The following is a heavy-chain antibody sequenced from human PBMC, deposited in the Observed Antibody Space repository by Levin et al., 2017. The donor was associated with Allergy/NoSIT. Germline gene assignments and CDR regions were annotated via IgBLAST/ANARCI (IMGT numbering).Heavy chain of an antibody. V-gene: IGHV3-7*03. CDR1: GFTLSHHW. Sequence: QSSETLSLTCAASGFTLSHHWMTWVRQAPGKGLEWVASIKQDGSEQYYADPLKGRFTISRDNAKNSLFLQMNNLRADDTAVYYCPPPRGFDPWGQGTLVTVSS. CDR3: PPPRGFDP. CDR2: IKQDGSEQ. J-gene: IGHJ5*02.